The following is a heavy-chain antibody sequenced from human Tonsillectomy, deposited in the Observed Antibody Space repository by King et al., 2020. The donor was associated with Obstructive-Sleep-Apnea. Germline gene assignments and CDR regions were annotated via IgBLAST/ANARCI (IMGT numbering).Heavy chain of an antibody. CDR2: IYYSGST. V-gene: IGHV4-59*01. CDR3: ARVGEGWYFDL. J-gene: IGHJ2*01. Sequence: QLQESGPGLVKPSETLSLTCTVSGGSISSYYWSWIRQPPGKGLEWIGDIYYSGSTNYNPSLKSRVTISVDTSKNQFSLKLSSVTAADTAVYYCARVGEGWYFDLWGRGTLVTVSS. CDR1: GGSISSYY. D-gene: IGHD2-21*01.